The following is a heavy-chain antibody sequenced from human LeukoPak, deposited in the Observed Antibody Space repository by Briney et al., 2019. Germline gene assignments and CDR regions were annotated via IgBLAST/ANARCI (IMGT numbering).Heavy chain of an antibody. Sequence: GGSLGLSCAASGFTFSSHWMNWVRQAPGKGLEWVANVNQGGSEKNYVDSVKGRFTISRDNAKNSLYLQMNSLRAEDTAVYYCARDSSGSYSSDYWGQGTLVTVSS. D-gene: IGHD1-26*01. J-gene: IGHJ4*02. V-gene: IGHV3-7*01. CDR3: ARDSSGSYSSDY. CDR2: VNQGGSEK. CDR1: GFTFSSHW.